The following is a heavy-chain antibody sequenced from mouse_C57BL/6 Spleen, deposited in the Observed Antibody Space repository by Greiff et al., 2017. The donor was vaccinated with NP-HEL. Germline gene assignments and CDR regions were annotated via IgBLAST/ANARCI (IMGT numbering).Heavy chain of an antibody. J-gene: IGHJ3*01. CDR1: GYAFSSSW. V-gene: IGHV1-82*01. CDR3: AREGDQHLLGFDY. CDR2: IYPGDGPT. Sequence: VQLQQSGPELVKPGASVKISCKASGYAFSSSWMNWVKQSPGKGLEWIGRIYPGDGPTNYTGKFKGKATLTADKSSSTAYMQLSSLTSEDSAVYSCAREGDQHLLGFDYWGQGTLVTVSA. D-gene: IGHD2-1*01.